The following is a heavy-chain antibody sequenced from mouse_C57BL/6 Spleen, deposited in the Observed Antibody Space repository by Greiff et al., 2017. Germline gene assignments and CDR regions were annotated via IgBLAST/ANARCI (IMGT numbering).Heavy chain of an antibody. CDR2: IHPNSGST. V-gene: IGHV1-64*01. CDR3: ARGDYYGSSYGAY. D-gene: IGHD1-1*01. J-gene: IGHJ3*01. Sequence: VQRVESGAELVKPGASVKLSCKASGYTFTSYWMHWVKQRPGQGLEWIGMIHPNSGSTNYNEKFKSKATLTVDKSSSTAYMQLSSLTSEDSAVYYCARGDYYGSSYGAYWGQGTLVTVSA. CDR1: GYTFTSYW.